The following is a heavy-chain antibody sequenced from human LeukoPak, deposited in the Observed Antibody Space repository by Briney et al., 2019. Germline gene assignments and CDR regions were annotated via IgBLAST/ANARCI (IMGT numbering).Heavy chain of an antibody. CDR2: ISAYNGNT. V-gene: IGHV1-18*01. CDR3: ARDTNWKPDY. Sequence: ASVKVSCKASGYSFTTYGFSWVRQAPGQGLEWMGWISAYNGNTNYAQGLQGRVTMTTDTSTSTVYMELRSLRSDDTAMYYCARDTNWKPDYWGQGTLVTVSS. D-gene: IGHD1-1*01. J-gene: IGHJ4*02. CDR1: GYSFTTYG.